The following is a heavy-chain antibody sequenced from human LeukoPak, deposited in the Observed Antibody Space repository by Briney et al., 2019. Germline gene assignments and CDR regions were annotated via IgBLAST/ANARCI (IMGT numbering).Heavy chain of an antibody. CDR2: MKSKIEGGTI. CDR1: GFTFSDAW. D-gene: IGHD6-25*01. V-gene: IGHV3-15*01. J-gene: IGHJ4*02. CDR3: TTRRQDGC. Sequence: GGSLRLSCVASGFTFSDAWMSWVRQAPGKGREWVGRMKSKIEGGTIDYAAPVKGRFTISRDDSRDTLYLQMNSLKTEDTAVYYCTTRRQDGCWGQGTLVTVS.